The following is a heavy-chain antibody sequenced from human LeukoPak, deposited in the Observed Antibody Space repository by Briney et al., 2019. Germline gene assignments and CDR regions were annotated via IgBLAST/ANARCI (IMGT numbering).Heavy chain of an antibody. Sequence: KASETLSLTCTVSGGSISGYYWSWIRQPPGKGLEWIGYIYYSGSTNYNPSLKSRVTISVDTSKNQFSLKLSSVTAADTAVYYCARRWVYDKRAFDAWGQGTMVTVSS. J-gene: IGHJ3*01. CDR3: ARRWVYDKRAFDA. D-gene: IGHD3-16*01. CDR2: IYYSGST. CDR1: GGSISGYY. V-gene: IGHV4-59*08.